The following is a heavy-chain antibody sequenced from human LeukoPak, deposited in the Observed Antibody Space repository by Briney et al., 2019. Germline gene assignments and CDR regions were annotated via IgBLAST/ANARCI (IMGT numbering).Heavy chain of an antibody. CDR1: GFTFTDYA. Sequence: GGSLRLSCAASGFTFTDYAMTWVRQAPGKGLEWVSTIRYGADSTYYADSVKGRFTISRDNSKNTLYLQMNSLRAEDTAVYYCARGPSGYHNTGGQGTLVTVSS. CDR2: IRYGADST. CDR3: ARGPSGYHNT. D-gene: IGHD5-12*01. V-gene: IGHV3-23*01. J-gene: IGHJ4*02.